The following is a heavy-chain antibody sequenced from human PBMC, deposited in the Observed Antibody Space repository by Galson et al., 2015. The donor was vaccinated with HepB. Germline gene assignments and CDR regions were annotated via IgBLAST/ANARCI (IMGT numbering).Heavy chain of an antibody. CDR2: IYSGGST. J-gene: IGHJ4*02. D-gene: IGHD3-22*01. V-gene: IGHV3-53*01. CDR1: GFTVSSTY. Sequence: SLRLSCAASGFTVSSTYMSWVRQAPGKGLEWVSVIYSGGSTNYADSVKGRFTISRDNSKNTLYLQMNSLRAEDTAVYYCARARYYFDSSCYLFDYWGQGTLVTVSS. CDR3: ARARYYFDSSCYLFDY.